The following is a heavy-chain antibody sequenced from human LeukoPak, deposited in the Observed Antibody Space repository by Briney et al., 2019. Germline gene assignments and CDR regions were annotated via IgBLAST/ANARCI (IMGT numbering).Heavy chain of an antibody. CDR1: GFTFSSYW. D-gene: IGHD6-13*01. Sequence: GGSLRLSCAASGFTFSSYWMSWVRQAPGKGLEWVANIMQDGSEKYYVDSVKGRFTISRDNAKNSLYLQMNSLRAEDTAVYYCARLGLHSSSWPAYAYYYCMDVWGKGTTVTVSS. CDR3: ARLGLHSSSWPAYAYYYCMDV. CDR2: IMQDGSEK. J-gene: IGHJ6*03. V-gene: IGHV3-7*01.